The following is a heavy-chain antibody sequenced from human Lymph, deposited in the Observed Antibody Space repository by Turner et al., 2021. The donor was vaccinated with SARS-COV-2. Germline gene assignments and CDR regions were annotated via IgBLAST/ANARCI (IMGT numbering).Heavy chain of an antibody. J-gene: IGHJ4*02. D-gene: IGHD6-19*01. CDR2: ISVYNGNT. V-gene: IGHV1-18*01. Sequence: QVQLVQSGAEVKKPGASVKVSCKASGYPFTSYGISWVRQAPGQGLEWMGWISVYNGNTNYAQKLQGRVTMTTDTSTSTAYMELRSLRSDDTAVYYCARFTASIEVTGRYFDYWGQGTLVTVSS. CDR1: GYPFTSYG. CDR3: ARFTASIEVTGRYFDY.